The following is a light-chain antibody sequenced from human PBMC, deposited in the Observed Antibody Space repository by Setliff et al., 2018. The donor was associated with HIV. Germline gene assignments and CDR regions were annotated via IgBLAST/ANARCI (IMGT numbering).Light chain of an antibody. CDR2: ENS. CDR3: QSYDSSLSGSWV. J-gene: IGLJ3*02. V-gene: IGLV1-40*01. Sequence: QSALTQPPSVSGAPGQRVTISCTGSSSNIGAGYDVHWYQQLPGRAPKLLIYENSNRPSGVPDRFTGSRSGTSASLAITGLQAEDDADYYCQSYDSSLSGSWVFGGGTQLT. CDR1: SSNIGAGYD.